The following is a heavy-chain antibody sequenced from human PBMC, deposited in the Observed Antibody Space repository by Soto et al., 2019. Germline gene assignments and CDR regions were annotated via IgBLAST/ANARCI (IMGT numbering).Heavy chain of an antibody. V-gene: IGHV3-33*01. D-gene: IGHD1-26*01. CDR2: IWYDGSNK. CDR3: ARARHLKVFSVGRGSNYYYYRVDA. CDR1: GFTFSSYG. J-gene: IGHJ6*02. Sequence: PGGSLRLSCAASGFTFSSYGMHWVRQAPGTGLEWVAVIWYDGSNKYYAGSVKGRFTISRDNSKNTLYLHMNSMRVEHTAVNYCARARHLKVFSVGRGSNYYYYRVDAWGQGTTVNV.